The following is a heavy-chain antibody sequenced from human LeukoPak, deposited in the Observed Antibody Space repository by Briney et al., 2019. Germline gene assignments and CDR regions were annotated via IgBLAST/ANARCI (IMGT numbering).Heavy chain of an antibody. D-gene: IGHD1-26*01. CDR2: IYYSGST. Sequence: PSETLSLTCTVSGGSISSSSYYWGWIRQPPGKGLEWIGSIYYSGSTYYNPSRKSRVTISVDTSKNQFSLKLSSVTAADTAVYYCARPVGATGGYFDYWGQGTLVTVSS. J-gene: IGHJ4*02. CDR1: GGSISSSSYY. CDR3: ARPVGATGGYFDY. V-gene: IGHV4-39*01.